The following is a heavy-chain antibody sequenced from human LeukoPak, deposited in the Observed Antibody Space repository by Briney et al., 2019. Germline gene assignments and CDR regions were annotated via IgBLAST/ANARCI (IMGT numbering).Heavy chain of an antibody. CDR3: VRGQTYASGKFDP. Sequence: SETLSLTCTVSAASISSYYWGWIRQPPGTGLEWLGYIYNSGTTNSNPSLKSRVTISKDTSKNQFSLKLSSVTAADTAVYYCVRGQTYASGKFDPWGQGTLVTVCS. CDR1: AASISSYY. V-gene: IGHV4-59*01. J-gene: IGHJ5*02. CDR2: IYNSGTT. D-gene: IGHD3-10*01.